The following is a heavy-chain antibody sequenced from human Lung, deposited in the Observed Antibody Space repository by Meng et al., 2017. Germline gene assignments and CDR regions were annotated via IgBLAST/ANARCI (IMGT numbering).Heavy chain of an antibody. V-gene: IGHV1-8*01. CDR3: ARGSVREYCSDGGSCYHFDH. D-gene: IGHD2-15*01. Sequence: HVQPGTPRAKVKKPGAAMEVSFNSSCYTFTCTINWYRLATDHALWQMRWLYPKSGNTCYAQKFHGRVTMTRDTSISTAYMELSSLRSEDTAVYYCARGSVREYCSDGGSCYHFDHWGQGTLVTVSS. J-gene: IGHJ4*02. CDR2: LYPKSGNT. CDR1: CYTFTCT.